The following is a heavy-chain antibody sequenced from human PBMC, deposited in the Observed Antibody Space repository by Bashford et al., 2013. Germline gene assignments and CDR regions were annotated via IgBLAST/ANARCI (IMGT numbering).Heavy chain of an antibody. Sequence: SVKVSCKASGGTFSSYAISWVRQAPGQGLEWMGGIIPIFGTANYAQKFQGRVTITADESTSTAYMELSSLRSEDTAVYYCARDRNYCGGDCYSMVYFDYWGQGTLVTVSS. CDR3: ARDRNYCGGDCYSMVYFDY. J-gene: IGHJ4*02. CDR1: GGTFSSYA. CDR2: IIPIFGTA. V-gene: IGHV1-69*13. D-gene: IGHD2-21*01.